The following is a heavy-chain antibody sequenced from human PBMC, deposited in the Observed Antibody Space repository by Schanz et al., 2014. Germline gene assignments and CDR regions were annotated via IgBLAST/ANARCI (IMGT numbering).Heavy chain of an antibody. D-gene: IGHD2-2*01. J-gene: IGHJ4*02. CDR1: EFIISNYW. CDR3: AAHETLSTTACYPS. V-gene: IGHV3-7*03. CDR2: INEDESRK. Sequence: EVQLVESGGGLVQPGGSLRLSCAASEFIISNYWMTWVRQAPGKGLEWVANINEDESRKQYVDSVKGRFTISRDNAKNSLYLQMTGLRAEDTAVYYCAAHETLSTTACYPSWGQGTLVAVSS.